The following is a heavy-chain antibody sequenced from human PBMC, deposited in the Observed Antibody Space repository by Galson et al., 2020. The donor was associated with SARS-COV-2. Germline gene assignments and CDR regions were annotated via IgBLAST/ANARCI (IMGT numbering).Heavy chain of an antibody. D-gene: IGHD3-10*01. V-gene: IGHV1-69*13. J-gene: IGHJ6*02. CDR1: GGTLSSYA. CDR2: IIPIFGTA. CDR3: ARGSDYYGSGSYGPYYV. Sequence: SVKVSCKASGGTLSSYAISWVRQAPGQGLEWMGGIIPIFGTANYAQKFQGRVTITADESTSTAYMELSSLRSEDTAVYYCARGSDYYGSGSYGPYYVWGQGTTVTVSS.